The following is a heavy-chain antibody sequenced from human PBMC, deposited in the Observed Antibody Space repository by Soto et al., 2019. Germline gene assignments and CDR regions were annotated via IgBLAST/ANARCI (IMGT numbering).Heavy chain of an antibody. D-gene: IGHD6-13*01. CDR1: GFTFSSHA. CDR2: ISSDGGST. Sequence: PGGSLRLSCAASGFTFSSHAMHWVRQAPGKGLEYVSTISSDGGSTYYANSVKGRFTISRDNSKNTLYLQMGSLGAEDMAVYYCARGYSSSWLLFDDWGQGTLVTVSS. CDR3: ARGYSSSWLLFDD. V-gene: IGHV3-64*01. J-gene: IGHJ4*02.